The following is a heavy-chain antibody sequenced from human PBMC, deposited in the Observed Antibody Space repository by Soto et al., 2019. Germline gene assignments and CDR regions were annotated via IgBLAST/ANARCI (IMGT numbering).Heavy chain of an antibody. CDR3: AADLITMVRGVSYYGMDV. V-gene: IGHV1-58*01. Sequence: SVKVSCKASGFTFTSSAVQWVRQARGQRLEWIGWIVVGSGNTNYAQKFQERVTITRDMSTSTAYVELSSLRSEDTAVYYCAADLITMVRGVSYYGMDVWGQGTTVTVSS. CDR1: GFTFTSSA. D-gene: IGHD3-10*01. J-gene: IGHJ6*02. CDR2: IVVGSGNT.